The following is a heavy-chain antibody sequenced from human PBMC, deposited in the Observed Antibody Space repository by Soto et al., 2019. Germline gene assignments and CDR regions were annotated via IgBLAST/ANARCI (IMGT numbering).Heavy chain of an antibody. Sequence: GGSLRLSCAASGFTFSSYAMHWVRQAPGKGLEWVAVISYDGSNKYYADSVKGRFTISRDNSKNTLYLQMNSLRAEDTAVYYCARSIQLWLVYYYYGMDVWGQGTTVTVSS. CDR1: GFTFSSYA. CDR3: ARSIQLWLVYYYYGMDV. J-gene: IGHJ6*02. V-gene: IGHV3-30-3*01. D-gene: IGHD5-18*01. CDR2: ISYDGSNK.